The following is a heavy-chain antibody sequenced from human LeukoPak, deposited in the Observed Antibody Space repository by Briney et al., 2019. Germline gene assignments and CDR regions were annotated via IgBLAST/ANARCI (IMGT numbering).Heavy chain of an antibody. Sequence: SETLSLTCTVSGGSISSGGYYWSWIRQHPGKGLEWIGFIYYSGSTYYNPSLKSRVTISVDTSKNQFSLKLSSVTAADTAVYYCARTDGYSYGYHFDYWGQGTLVTVSS. J-gene: IGHJ4*02. CDR3: ARTDGYSYGYHFDY. CDR1: GGSISSGGYY. V-gene: IGHV4-31*03. D-gene: IGHD5-18*01. CDR2: IYYSGST.